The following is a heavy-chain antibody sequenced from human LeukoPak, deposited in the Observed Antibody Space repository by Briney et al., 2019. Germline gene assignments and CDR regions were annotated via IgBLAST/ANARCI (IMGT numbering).Heavy chain of an antibody. Sequence: SQTLSLTCVISGDSVSDNNSAWNWIRQSPSRGLEWLGRAYYRSNWYNDYAVAVKSRLTINSDTSKNQFSLQLNSVTPDDTAVYYCVRGYRRVDTILYFFDSWGQGTLVTVSS. D-gene: IGHD1-26*01. CDR2: AYYRSNWYN. CDR3: VRGYRRVDTILYFFDS. CDR1: GDSVSDNNSA. V-gene: IGHV6-1*01. J-gene: IGHJ4*02.